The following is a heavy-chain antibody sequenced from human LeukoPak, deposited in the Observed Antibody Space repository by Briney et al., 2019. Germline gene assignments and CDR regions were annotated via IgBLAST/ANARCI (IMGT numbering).Heavy chain of an antibody. CDR3: AKGVDIVATMVPYFDY. J-gene: IGHJ4*02. CDR1: GFTLSYFG. CDR2: ISGSGGST. V-gene: IGHV3-23*01. Sequence: PGGSLRLSCAASGFTLSYFGMNWVRQAPGKGLEWVSAISGSGGSTYYADSVKGRFTISRNNSKNTLYLQMNSLRAEDTAVYYCAKGVDIVATMVPYFDYWGQGTLVTVSS. D-gene: IGHD5-12*01.